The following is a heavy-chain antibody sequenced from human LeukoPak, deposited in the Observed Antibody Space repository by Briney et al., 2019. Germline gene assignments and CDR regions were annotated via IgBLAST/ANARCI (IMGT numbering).Heavy chain of an antibody. V-gene: IGHV3-30*18. J-gene: IGHJ4*02. Sequence: GSLRLSCAASGLTFSTYGMHWVRQAPGRGLEWVAVISYEGSNKYYADSVKGRFTISRDNSKNTLYLQMNSLRVEDTAVYFCAKDRWEIVVVAAATDYWGQGILVTVSS. D-gene: IGHD2-15*01. CDR2: ISYEGSNK. CDR1: GLTFSTYG. CDR3: AKDRWEIVVVAAATDY.